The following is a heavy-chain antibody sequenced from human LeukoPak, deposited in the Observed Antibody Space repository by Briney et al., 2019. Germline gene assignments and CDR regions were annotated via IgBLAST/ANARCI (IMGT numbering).Heavy chain of an antibody. CDR2: IYHSGST. CDR1: GGSISSGGYY. D-gene: IGHD3-3*01. Sequence: PSQTLSLTCTVSGGSISSGGYYWSWIRQPPGKGLEWIGYIYHSGSTYYNPSLKSRVTISVDRSKNQFSLKLSSVTAADTAVYYCARETGRDFGVVIRFDYWGQGTLVTVSS. J-gene: IGHJ4*02. CDR3: ARETGRDFGVVIRFDY. V-gene: IGHV4-30-2*01.